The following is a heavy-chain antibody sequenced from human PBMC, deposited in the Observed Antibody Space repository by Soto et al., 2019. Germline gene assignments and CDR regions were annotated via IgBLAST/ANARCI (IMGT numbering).Heavy chain of an antibody. CDR1: GFILSDCA. V-gene: IGHV3-48*01. CDR3: ARALSWGSNWYYYMDV. Sequence: EVQLVESGGGLVQPGGSLRLSCATSGFILSDCAMNWVRQAPGKGLEWVSYISSSSSVIDYADSVKGRFTVSRDNARNSQYLQMNSLRAEDTAVYYCARALSWGSNWYYYMDVWGKGTTVTVSS. D-gene: IGHD7-27*01. J-gene: IGHJ6*03. CDR2: ISSSSSVI.